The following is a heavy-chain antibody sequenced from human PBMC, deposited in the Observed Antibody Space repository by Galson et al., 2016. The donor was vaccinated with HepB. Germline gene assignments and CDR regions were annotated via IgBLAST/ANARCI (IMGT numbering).Heavy chain of an antibody. V-gene: IGHV4-59*01. J-gene: IGHJ6*02. CDR2: IYYSEST. CDR1: GGSMSYYY. CDR3: ARDDSGGWYGFHYGMDV. Sequence: ATLSLTCTVSGGSMSYYYWSWIRQPPGKGLEWIGYIYYSESTNYNHSLKSRVTISVDSSKNPFPLRLTSVTAADTAVYYCARDDSGGWYGFHYGMDVWGQGTTVTVSS. D-gene: IGHD6-19*01.